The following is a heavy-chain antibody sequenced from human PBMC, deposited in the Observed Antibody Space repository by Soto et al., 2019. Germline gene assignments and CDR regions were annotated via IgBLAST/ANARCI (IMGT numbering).Heavy chain of an antibody. V-gene: IGHV1-8*02. CDR2: MNPNSGNT. J-gene: IGHJ5*01. CDR3: TSAYGAETFDF. D-gene: IGHD3-10*01. CDR1: GYTFNNYD. Sequence: ASVKVSCKASGYTFNNYDIHWVRQAPGHGLEWMRWMNPNSGNTGYAQNFRGRVTMTQNTAIGTAYMELSSLRSDDTATYYCTSAYGAETFDFWGQGTRVTVSS.